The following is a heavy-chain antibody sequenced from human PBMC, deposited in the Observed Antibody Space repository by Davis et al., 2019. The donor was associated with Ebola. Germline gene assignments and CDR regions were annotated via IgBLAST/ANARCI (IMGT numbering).Heavy chain of an antibody. CDR2: IGVYNGKT. CDR3: ARDSQNGGYYGMDV. CDR1: GYTFTSYA. Sequence: ASVKVSCKASGYTFTSYAMNWVRQAPGQGLEWVGWIGVYNGKTDYAPKFKGRVDMTADFSTNIVFMDLRSLRSDDTAVYYCARDSQNGGYYGMDVWGKGTTVTVSS. D-gene: IGHD4-23*01. V-gene: IGHV1-18*01. J-gene: IGHJ6*04.